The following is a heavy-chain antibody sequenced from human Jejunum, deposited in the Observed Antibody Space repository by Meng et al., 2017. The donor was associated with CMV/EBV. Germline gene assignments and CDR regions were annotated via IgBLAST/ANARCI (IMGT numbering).Heavy chain of an antibody. V-gene: IGHV3-74*01. CDR1: GFTFTSHW. Sequence: SGFTFTSHWMHWVRQVPGKGLVWVSRIYYDGSITTYADSVKGRFTISRDNSKNTLYLQMNSLTTEDTAVYYCARSTASGTDYWGWGQGTLVTVSS. D-gene: IGHD7-27*01. J-gene: IGHJ4*02. CDR2: IYYDGSIT. CDR3: ARSTASGTDYWG.